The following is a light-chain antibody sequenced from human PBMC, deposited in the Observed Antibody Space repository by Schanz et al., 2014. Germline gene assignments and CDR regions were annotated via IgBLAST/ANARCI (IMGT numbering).Light chain of an antibody. Sequence: QSALTQPASVSGSPGQSITISCTGTSSDVGSYNLVSWYQQHPGKAPKLMIYEDSKRPSGVSNRISGSKSGNTASLTISGVQAEDEADYYCCSYAGSSTWVFGGGTKLTVL. CDR2: EDS. V-gene: IGLV2-23*01. J-gene: IGLJ3*02. CDR3: CSYAGSSTWV. CDR1: SSDVGSYNL.